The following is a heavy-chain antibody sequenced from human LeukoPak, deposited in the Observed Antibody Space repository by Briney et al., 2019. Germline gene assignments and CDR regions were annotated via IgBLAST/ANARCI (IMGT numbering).Heavy chain of an antibody. D-gene: IGHD3-22*01. CDR3: AKEFPYYYDTSGYYEDS. CDR1: GFTFSSYW. V-gene: IGHV3-74*01. CDR2: INSDGSST. Sequence: GGSLRLSCAASGFTFSSYWMHWVRQAPGKGLVWVSRINSDGSSTSYADFVKGRFTVSRDNAKNTLYLQMNSLRAEDTAVYYCAKEFPYYYDTSGYYEDSWGQGTLVTVSS. J-gene: IGHJ4*02.